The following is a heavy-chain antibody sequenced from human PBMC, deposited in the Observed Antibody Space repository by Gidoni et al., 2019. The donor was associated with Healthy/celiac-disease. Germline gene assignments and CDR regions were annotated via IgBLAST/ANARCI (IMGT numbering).Heavy chain of an antibody. D-gene: IGHD6-13*01. CDR1: GFTFSSYA. CDR3: ATSIAAAGTLGY. J-gene: IGHJ4*02. CDR2: ISYDGSNK. V-gene: IGHV3-30-3*01. Sequence: QVQLVESGVGVVQPGRSLRLSCAAPGFTFSSYAMHWVRQAPGKGLEWVAVISYDGSNKYYADSVKGRFTISRDNSKNTLYLQMNSLRAEDTAVYYCATSIAAAGTLGYWGQGTLVTVSS.